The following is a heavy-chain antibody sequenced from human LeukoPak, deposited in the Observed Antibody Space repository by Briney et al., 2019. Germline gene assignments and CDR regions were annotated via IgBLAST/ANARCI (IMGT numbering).Heavy chain of an antibody. CDR3: ARGSSGYDFFVARSGYYYYGMDV. Sequence: GGSLRLSCAASGFTFSDYSMNWVRQAPGKGLEWISYINGGSITMYYAASVKGRFIISRDNARNSLYLQMDSLRAEDTALYYCARGSSGYDFFVARSGYYYYGMDVWGQGTTVTVSS. CDR1: GFTFSDYS. V-gene: IGHV3-48*01. J-gene: IGHJ6*02. D-gene: IGHD5-12*01. CDR2: INGGSITM.